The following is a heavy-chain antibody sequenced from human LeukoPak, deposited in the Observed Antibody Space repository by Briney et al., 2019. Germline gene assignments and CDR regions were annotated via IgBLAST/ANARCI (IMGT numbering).Heavy chain of an antibody. Sequence: SETLSLTCTVSGGSISSYYWSWIRQPPGKGLEWIGYIYYSGSTNYNPSLKSRVTISVDTSKNQFSLKLSSVTAADTAVYYCARLHKEYGSGSYEDYWGQGTLVTVSS. J-gene: IGHJ4*02. D-gene: IGHD3-10*01. V-gene: IGHV4-59*08. CDR2: IYYSGST. CDR3: ARLHKEYGSGSYEDY. CDR1: GGSISSYY.